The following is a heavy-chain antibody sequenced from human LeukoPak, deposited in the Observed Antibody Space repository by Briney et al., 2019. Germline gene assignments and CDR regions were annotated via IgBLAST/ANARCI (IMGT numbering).Heavy chain of an antibody. V-gene: IGHV4-59*12. D-gene: IGHD3-10*01. Sequence: PSETLSLTCSVSGGSFSSYYWTWIRQPPGKGLEYIGYIFDSGSTNYNPSLESRVTISVDPSKNQFSLKVTSVTAADMAVYYCARERYYGSGLAFDYWGQGTLVTVSS. CDR1: GGSFSSYY. CDR2: IFDSGST. J-gene: IGHJ4*02. CDR3: ARERYYGSGLAFDY.